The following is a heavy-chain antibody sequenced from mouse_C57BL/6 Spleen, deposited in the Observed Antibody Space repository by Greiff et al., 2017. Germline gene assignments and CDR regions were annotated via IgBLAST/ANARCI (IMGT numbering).Heavy chain of an antibody. D-gene: IGHD1-1*01. CDR2: IYPRDGST. CDR3: ARGPYYYGSSHAYFDY. Sequence: VQLQQSGPELVKPGASVKLSCKASGYTFTSYDINWVKQRPGQGLEWIGWIYPRDGSTKYNEKFKGKATLTVDTSSSTAYMELHSLTSEDSAVYFCARGPYYYGSSHAYFDYWGQGTTLTVSS. CDR1: GYTFTSYD. J-gene: IGHJ2*01. V-gene: IGHV1-85*01.